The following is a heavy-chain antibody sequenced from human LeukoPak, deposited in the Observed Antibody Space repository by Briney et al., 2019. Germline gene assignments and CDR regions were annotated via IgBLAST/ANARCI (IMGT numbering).Heavy chain of an antibody. CDR3: ARLAAGSYYEPFDH. CDR1: GGSISSYY. CDR2: IYYSGST. D-gene: IGHD3-10*01. V-gene: IGHV4-59*01. Sequence: PPETLSLTCTVSGGSISSYYWSWLRQPPGKGLEWIGYIYYSGSTNYNPSLKSRVTISVDTSKNQFSLKLSSVIGADTAVYYCARLAAGSYYEPFDHWGQGTLVTVSS. J-gene: IGHJ4*02.